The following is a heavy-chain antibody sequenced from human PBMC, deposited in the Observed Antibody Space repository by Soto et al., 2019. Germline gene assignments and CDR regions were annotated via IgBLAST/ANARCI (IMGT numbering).Heavy chain of an antibody. Sequence: ASVKVSCKASGYTFTSYGISWVRQAPGQGLEWMGWISAYNGNTNYAQKIQGRVTMTTDTSTSTAYMELRSLRSDDTAVYYCAVSVVAATSLDYYYYYYMDVWGKGTTVTVSS. CDR2: ISAYNGNT. V-gene: IGHV1-18*01. CDR3: AVSVVAATSLDYYYYYYMDV. D-gene: IGHD2-15*01. J-gene: IGHJ6*03. CDR1: GYTFTSYG.